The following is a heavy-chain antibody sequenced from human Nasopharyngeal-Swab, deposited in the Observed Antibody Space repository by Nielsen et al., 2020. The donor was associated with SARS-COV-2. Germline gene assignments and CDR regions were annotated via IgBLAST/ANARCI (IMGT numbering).Heavy chain of an antibody. Sequence: GESLKISCVGSGFTFSDYYMSWIRQAPGKGLEWVSYISDSGTTMYADSVKGRFTISRDNARKSVYLQLNSLRAEDTAVYYCARDSDTNSQYSQFDYWGQGTQVTVSS. D-gene: IGHD2-15*01. V-gene: IGHV3-11*01. CDR2: ISDSGTTM. CDR3: ARDSDTNSQYSQFDY. CDR1: GFTFSDYY. J-gene: IGHJ4*02.